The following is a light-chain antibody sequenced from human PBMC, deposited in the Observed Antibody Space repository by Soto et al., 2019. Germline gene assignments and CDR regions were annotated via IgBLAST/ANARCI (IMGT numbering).Light chain of an antibody. CDR2: AAT. CDR3: QQSYKTPQT. Sequence: DIQMTQSPFSLSASVGDRVTITRRASQSINSKLNWYQQKPGEVPKLLIYAATSLQSGVPSRFSGSGSGTDFTLTISSLQPEDFPTYYCQQSYKTPQTFGQGTKVDIK. CDR1: QSINSK. V-gene: IGKV1-39*01. J-gene: IGKJ1*01.